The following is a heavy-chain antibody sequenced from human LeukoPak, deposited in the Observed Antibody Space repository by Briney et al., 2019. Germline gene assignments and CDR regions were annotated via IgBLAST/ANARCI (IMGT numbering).Heavy chain of an antibody. CDR3: ATDYYYDSSGSYYTVDY. CDR2: FDPEDGET. Sequence: ASVKVSCKVSGYTLTELSMHWVRQAPGKGLEWMGGFDPEDGETFYAQKFQGRVTMTEDTSTDTAYMELGSLRSEDTAVYYCATDYYYDSSGSYYTVDYWGQGTLVTVSS. D-gene: IGHD3-22*01. CDR1: GYTLTELS. J-gene: IGHJ4*02. V-gene: IGHV1-24*01.